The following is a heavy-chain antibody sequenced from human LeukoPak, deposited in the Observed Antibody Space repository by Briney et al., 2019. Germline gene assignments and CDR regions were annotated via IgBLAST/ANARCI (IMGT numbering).Heavy chain of an antibody. CDR2: ISSSSDYI. CDR3: ARDGGGSYLN. Sequence: PGGSLRLSCAASGFTFINLNMNWVRQAPGKGLEWVSSISSSSDYIYYADAVKGRFTISRDNAKNSLFLQMNSLRAEDTAVYYCARDGGGSYLNWGQGTLVTVSS. D-gene: IGHD1-26*01. CDR1: GFTFINLN. J-gene: IGHJ4*02. V-gene: IGHV3-21*01.